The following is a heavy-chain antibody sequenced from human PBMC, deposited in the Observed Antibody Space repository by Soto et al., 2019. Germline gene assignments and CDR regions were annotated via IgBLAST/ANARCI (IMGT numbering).Heavy chain of an antibody. V-gene: IGHV4-59*02. J-gene: IGHJ2*01. Sequence: SSETLSLTCTVSGVSVSSYYWSWIRQTPGKGLEWIAYIHYSGSTLYNPSLRSRVTVSIDTSKKQFSLKLSSMTAADTAVYYCARVSSGSYWYFDLWGRGTLVTVSS. CDR2: IHYSGST. CDR3: ARVSSGSYWYFDL. D-gene: IGHD6-25*01. CDR1: GVSVSSYY.